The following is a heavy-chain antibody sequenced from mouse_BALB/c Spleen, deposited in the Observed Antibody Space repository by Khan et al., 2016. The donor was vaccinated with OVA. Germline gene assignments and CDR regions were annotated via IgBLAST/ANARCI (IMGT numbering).Heavy chain of an antibody. D-gene: IGHD1-1*01. CDR1: GFTFSSFG. J-gene: IGHJ2*01. Sequence: EVELVESGGGLVQPGGSRKLSCAASGFTFSSFGMYWVRQAPEKGLEWVAYISSDSSTIYYADTVKGRFTISRDNPKNTLFLQMTSLRSDDTAMYYCTRSFYYGYYFDYWGQGTTLTVSS. CDR2: ISSDSSTI. CDR3: TRSFYYGYYFDY. V-gene: IGHV5-17*02.